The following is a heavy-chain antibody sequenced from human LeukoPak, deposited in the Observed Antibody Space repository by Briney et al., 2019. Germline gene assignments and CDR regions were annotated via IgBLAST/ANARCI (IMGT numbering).Heavy chain of an antibody. CDR2: ISHDGSNK. Sequence: GGSLRLSCAASGFTFSSYAMHWVRQAPGKGLEWVAVISHDGSNKYYADSVKGRFTISRDNSKNTLYLQMNSLRAEDTAVYYCARDGSSSLIFYYYYYYMDVWGKGTTVTVSS. V-gene: IGHV3-30*04. CDR1: GFTFSSYA. J-gene: IGHJ6*03. D-gene: IGHD6-6*01. CDR3: ARDGSSSLIFYYYYYYMDV.